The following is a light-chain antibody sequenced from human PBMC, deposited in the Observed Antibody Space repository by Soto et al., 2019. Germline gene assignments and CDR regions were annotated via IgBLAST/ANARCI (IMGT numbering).Light chain of an antibody. V-gene: IGKV3-20*01. J-gene: IGKJ3*01. CDR3: QQYGSPPSVT. CDR1: QSVSSTY. CDR2: GTS. Sequence: ETVLTQSPGSLSLSPVERATLSCSASQSVSSTYLAWYQQKPGQAPSLLIYGTSGRATGIPDRFSGSGSGTDFTLTISRLEPEDLAGYYCQQYGSPPSVTCGPGTKVDIK.